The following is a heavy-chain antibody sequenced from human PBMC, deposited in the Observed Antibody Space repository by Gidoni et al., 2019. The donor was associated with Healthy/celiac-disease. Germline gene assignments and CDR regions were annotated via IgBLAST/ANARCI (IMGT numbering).Heavy chain of an antibody. Sequence: EVQLVESGGGLVQPGGSLRLSCAASGFTFSSYAIGWVRQAPGKGLEWVSAISGSGGSTYYADSVKGRFTISRDNSKNTLYLQMNSLRAEDTAVYYCAKDLCGYSSGCGSWFDPWGQGTLVTVSS. J-gene: IGHJ5*02. D-gene: IGHD6-19*01. V-gene: IGHV3-23*04. CDR2: ISGSGGST. CDR1: GFTFSSYA. CDR3: AKDLCGYSSGCGSWFDP.